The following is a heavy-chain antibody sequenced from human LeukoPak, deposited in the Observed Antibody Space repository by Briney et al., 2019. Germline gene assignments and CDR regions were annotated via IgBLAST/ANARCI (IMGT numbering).Heavy chain of an antibody. CDR3: AHRRTLAEFDWLLQPSDWFDG. D-gene: IGHD3-9*01. CDR2: IYWDDDK. Sequence: ESGPTLVKPTQTLTLTSTFFGSAPATRGVGVGWIRQPPGKALEWLALIYWDDDKLYSPSLRGRLTITKDTSKNQVVLTMTNMDPVDTATYYCAHRRTLAEFDWLLQPSDWFDGWRQRTLVTVSS. V-gene: IGHV2-5*02. CDR1: GSAPATRGVG. J-gene: IGHJ5*02.